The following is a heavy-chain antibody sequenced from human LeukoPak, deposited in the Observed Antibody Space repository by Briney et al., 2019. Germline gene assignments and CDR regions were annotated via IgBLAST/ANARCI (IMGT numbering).Heavy chain of an antibody. V-gene: IGHV1-18*01. CDR3: ARGGYSSSWYGAILEGDY. Sequence: ASVRVSCKASGYTFTSYGISWVRQAPGQGLEWMGWISAYNGNTNYAQKLQGRVTMTTDTSTSTAYMELRSLRSDDTAVYYCARGGYSSSWYGAILEGDYWGQGTLVTVSS. CDR2: ISAYNGNT. J-gene: IGHJ4*02. D-gene: IGHD6-13*01. CDR1: GYTFTSYG.